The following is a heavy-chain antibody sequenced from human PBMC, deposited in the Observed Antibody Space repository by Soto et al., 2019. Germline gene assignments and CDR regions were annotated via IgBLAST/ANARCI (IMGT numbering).Heavy chain of an antibody. V-gene: IGHV3-15*07. CDR3: STTKAGTNTFGI. CDR2: IRSNSDGGTT. CDR1: GFTFTNAW. Sequence: EVQLVESGGGLVTPGGSLRLSCEASGFTFTNAWMNWVRQAPGQGLEWVGRIRSNSDGGTTDYAAPVKGRFSNSRDDSKNTLYLQMNSLKTEDTAVYYCSTTKAGTNTFGIWGQGTMVTVSS. D-gene: IGHD2-8*01. J-gene: IGHJ3*02.